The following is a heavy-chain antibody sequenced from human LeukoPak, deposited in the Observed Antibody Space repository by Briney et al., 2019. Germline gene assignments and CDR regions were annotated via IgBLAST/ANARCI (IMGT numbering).Heavy chain of an antibody. CDR2: IIPIFGTA. D-gene: IGHD5-18*01. CDR1: GGTFSSYA. Sequence: SAKVSCKASGGTFSSYAISWVRQAPGQGLEWMGGIIPIFGTANYAQKLQGRVTITADESTSTAYMELSSLRSEDTAVYYCARDRRIQLWSYYFDYWGQGTLVTVSS. J-gene: IGHJ4*02. V-gene: IGHV1-69*01. CDR3: ARDRRIQLWSYYFDY.